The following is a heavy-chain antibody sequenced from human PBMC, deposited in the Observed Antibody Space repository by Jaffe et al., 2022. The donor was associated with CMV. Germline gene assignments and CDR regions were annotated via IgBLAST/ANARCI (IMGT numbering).Heavy chain of an antibody. CDR1: GFTFSSFA. V-gene: IGHV3-23*01. Sequence: EVQLLESGGGLVQAGGSLRLSCAASGFTFSSFAMTWVRQAPGKGLEWVSTVNSGATGTFYANSVKGRFAISRDNSKNTLYLQMNSLRAEDTAIYYCAKVYPWTAAGPSFDYWGQGTLVTVSS. CDR3: AKVYPWTAAGPSFDY. J-gene: IGHJ4*02. D-gene: IGHD6-13*01. CDR2: VNSGATGT.